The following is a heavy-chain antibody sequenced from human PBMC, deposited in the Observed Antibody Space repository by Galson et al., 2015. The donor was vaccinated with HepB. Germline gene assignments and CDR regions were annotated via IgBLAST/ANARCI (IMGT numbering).Heavy chain of an antibody. CDR3: ARGDSGDSYYMDV. D-gene: IGHD4-17*01. Sequence: ATLSLTCAVNGGSFSGFFWAWIRQPPGKGLEWIGEINHSGITNYNPSLKSRVTISVDTSKNQFSLKLSSVAASDTAVYFCARGDSGDSYYMDVWGKGTTVTVSS. J-gene: IGHJ6*03. V-gene: IGHV4-34*01. CDR1: GGSFSGFF. CDR2: INHSGIT.